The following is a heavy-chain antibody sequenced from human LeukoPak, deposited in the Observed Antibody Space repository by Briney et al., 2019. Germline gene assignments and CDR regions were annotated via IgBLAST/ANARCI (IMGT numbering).Heavy chain of an antibody. J-gene: IGHJ1*01. CDR3: ARVYYYDSSGYYPAEYFQH. CDR1: GGSIGSYY. CDR2: IYYSGST. V-gene: IGHV4-59*01. D-gene: IGHD3-22*01. Sequence: SETLSLTCTVSGGSIGSYYWSWIQQPPGKGLEWIGYIYYSGSTNYNPSLKSRVTISVDTSKNQFSLKLSSVTAADTAVYYCARVYYYDSSGYYPAEYFQHWGQGTLVTVSS.